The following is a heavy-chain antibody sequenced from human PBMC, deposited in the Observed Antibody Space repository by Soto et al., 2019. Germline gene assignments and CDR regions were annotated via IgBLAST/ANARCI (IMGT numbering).Heavy chain of an antibody. V-gene: IGHV5-10-1*01. D-gene: IGHD4-17*01. CDR1: GYTFTRYY. CDR2: IDPRESYT. J-gene: IGHJ6*02. CDR3: ARREKGTFTVTTMDDFYYGMDV. Sequence: LNISCNGSGYTFTRYYITWELQLPWKGLHRMRRIDPRESYTNYSPSFQGHFNISVDKSINTAYLQWSSLKASDTVVYYCARREKGTFTVTTMDDFYYGMDVWDLGTTDTVS.